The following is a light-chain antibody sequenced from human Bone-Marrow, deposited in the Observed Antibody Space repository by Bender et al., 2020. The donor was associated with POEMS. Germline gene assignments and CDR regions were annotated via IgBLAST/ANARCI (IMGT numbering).Light chain of an antibody. CDR3: QAWDSSTAV. J-gene: IGLJ2*01. CDR1: KLGDKY. Sequence: SYELTQPPSVSVSPGQTASIPCSGDKLGDKYVSWYQQKPGQSPVVVIYRDTKRPSGIPERFSGSNSGNTATLTISGTQAIDEADYYCQAWDSSTAVFGGGTKLTVL. V-gene: IGLV3-1*01. CDR2: RDT.